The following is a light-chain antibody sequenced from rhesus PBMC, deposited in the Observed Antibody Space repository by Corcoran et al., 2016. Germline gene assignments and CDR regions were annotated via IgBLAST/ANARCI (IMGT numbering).Light chain of an antibody. V-gene: IGKV2-60*01. Sequence: EIVMTQTPLSLPVTLGEPASISCRSSQSLLSSKGYNYLNWFLQKPGQCPQLRVYYSFFLASGVPDRFRGGGSGTSFTLKISRVEAEDVRIYYCMRALQTPLTFGGGTKVDIK. CDR1: QSLLSSKGYNY. J-gene: IGKJ4*01. CDR2: YSF. CDR3: MRALQTPLT.